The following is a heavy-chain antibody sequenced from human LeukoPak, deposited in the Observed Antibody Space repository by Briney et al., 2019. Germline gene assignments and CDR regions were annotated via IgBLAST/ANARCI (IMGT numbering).Heavy chain of an antibody. J-gene: IGHJ4*02. CDR3: VRELSSSGYYFDS. CDR1: GFSLTNYG. D-gene: IGHD5-18*01. CDR2: ISSSSSYI. V-gene: IGHV3-21*01. Sequence: GGFLRLSCEASGFSLTNYGMDWVRQAPGKGLEWVSSISSSSSYIYYADSVRGRFTISRDNAKNSLYLQMNSLRAEDTAVYYCVRELSSSGYYFDSWGQGNLVTVSS.